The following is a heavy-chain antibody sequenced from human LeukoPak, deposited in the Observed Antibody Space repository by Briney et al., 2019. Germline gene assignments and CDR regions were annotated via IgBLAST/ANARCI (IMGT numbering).Heavy chain of an antibody. CDR3: AKDRGLPRTDAFDI. CDR2: ISHDGSNE. V-gene: IGHV3-30*18. CDR1: GFTFSSYS. Sequence: GGSLRLSCAASGFTFSSYSMHWVRQAPGKGLEWVAVISHDGSNEYFGDSVKGRFTISRDNSKNTLYLQMNSLRAEDTAVYYCAKDRGLPRTDAFDIWGQGTMVTVSS. J-gene: IGHJ3*02.